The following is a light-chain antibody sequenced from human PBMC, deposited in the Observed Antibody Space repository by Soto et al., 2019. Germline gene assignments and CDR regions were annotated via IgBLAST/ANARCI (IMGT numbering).Light chain of an antibody. CDR1: QSITTY. J-gene: IGKJ4*01. Sequence: DIQMTQSPSSLSASVGDRVTITCRASQSITTYLNWYRQKPGKAPKLLIYAASSLQSGVPSRFSGSGSETEFTLSISNLQPEDFATYFCQQIYSAPLTFGGGTKVDIK. V-gene: IGKV1-39*01. CDR2: AAS. CDR3: QQIYSAPLT.